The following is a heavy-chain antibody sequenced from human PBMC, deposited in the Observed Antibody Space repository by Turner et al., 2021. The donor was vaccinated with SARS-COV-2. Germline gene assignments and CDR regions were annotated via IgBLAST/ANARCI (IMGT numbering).Heavy chain of an antibody. CDR3: ARILVGKWLIYYGMDV. V-gene: IGHV2-70*01. J-gene: IGHJ6*02. Sequence: TLTLTCTFSGFSLSTYGMCLTWIRQPPGKALEWLALIDWDDDKYYSTSLKTRLTISKDTSKNQVVLTMTNMDPVDTATYYCARILVGKWLIYYGMDVWGQGTTVTVSS. D-gene: IGHD6-19*01. CDR2: IDWDDDK. CDR1: GFSLSTYGMC.